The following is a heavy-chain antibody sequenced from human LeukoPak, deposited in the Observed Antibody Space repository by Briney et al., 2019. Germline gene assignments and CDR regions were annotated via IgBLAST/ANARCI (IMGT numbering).Heavy chain of an antibody. D-gene: IGHD2-8*01. Sequence: ASLKVSCKASGYTFTGPYIHWMRQAPGQGPKWMGWINPNSGGTKYAQKFQGRVTVTRDTSTSTAYMELSGLRADDTATYYCARVEYCTKGVCINYDLWGQGTLVTVSS. CDR1: GYTFTGPY. CDR2: INPNSGGT. V-gene: IGHV1-2*02. J-gene: IGHJ4*02. CDR3: ARVEYCTKGVCINYDL.